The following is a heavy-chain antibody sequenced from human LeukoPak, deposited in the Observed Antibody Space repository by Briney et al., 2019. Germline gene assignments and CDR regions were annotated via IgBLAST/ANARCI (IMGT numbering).Heavy chain of an antibody. V-gene: IGHV3-30*02. CDR3: ATLPYYYDSSGSYYFDY. Sequence: GGSLRLSCAASGFTFSRHNMNWVRQAPGKGLEWVAVIRYDGSNKYYADSVKGRFTISRDNSKNTLYLQMNSLRVEDTAVYYCATLPYYYDSSGSYYFDYWGQGTLVTVSS. CDR2: IRYDGSNK. J-gene: IGHJ4*02. CDR1: GFTFSRHN. D-gene: IGHD3-22*01.